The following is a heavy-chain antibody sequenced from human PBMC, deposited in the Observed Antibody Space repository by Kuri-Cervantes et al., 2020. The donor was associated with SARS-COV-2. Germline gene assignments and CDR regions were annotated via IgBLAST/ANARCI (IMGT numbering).Heavy chain of an antibody. V-gene: IGHV3-30*18. CDR1: GFTFSNAW. J-gene: IGHJ6*02. CDR3: AKEISTTGHRYFYGMDV. D-gene: IGHD2/OR15-2a*01. CDR2: ISFDGIDK. Sequence: GESLKISCAASGFTFSNAWMSWVRQAPGKGLEWVAIISFDGIDKYYGDSVKGRFTISRDNSKNTLYLQMNSLRAEDTAVYYCAKEISTTGHRYFYGMDVWGQGTTVTVSS.